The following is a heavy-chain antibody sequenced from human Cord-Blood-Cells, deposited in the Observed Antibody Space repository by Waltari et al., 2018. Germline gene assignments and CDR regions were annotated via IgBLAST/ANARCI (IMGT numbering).Heavy chain of an antibody. CDR1: GFTVSSNY. Sequence: EVQLVESGGGLIQPGGSLRLPCAASGFTVSSNYMRWVRQAPGKGLEWVSVIYSGGSTYYADSVKGRFTISRDNSKNTLYLQMNSLRAEDTAVYYCARDKTGDYLFDYWGQGTLVTVSS. CDR2: IYSGGST. J-gene: IGHJ4*02. V-gene: IGHV3-53*01. D-gene: IGHD7-27*01. CDR3: ARDKTGDYLFDY.